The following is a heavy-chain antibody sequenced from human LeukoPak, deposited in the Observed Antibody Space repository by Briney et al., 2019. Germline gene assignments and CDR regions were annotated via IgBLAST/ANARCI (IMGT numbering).Heavy chain of an antibody. CDR1: GFTFSSYW. V-gene: IGHV3-7*01. D-gene: IGHD3-10*01. J-gene: IGHJ6*03. CDR2: IKQDGSEK. Sequence: GGSLRLSCAASGFTFSSYWMSWVRQAPGKGLEWVANIKQDGSEKYYVDSVKGRSTISRDNAKNSLYLQMNSLRAEDTAVYYCATGGGSGSYYKGVYMDVWGKGTTVTVSS. CDR3: ATGGGSGSYYKGVYMDV.